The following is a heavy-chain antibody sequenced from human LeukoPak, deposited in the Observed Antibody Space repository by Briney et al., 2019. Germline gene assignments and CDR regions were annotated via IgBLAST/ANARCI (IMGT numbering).Heavy chain of an antibody. CDR2: INQDGNEK. V-gene: IGHV3-7*02. Sequence: GGSLRLACAASGFTFSSYLMSWVRQVPGKGLEWVANINQDGNEKFSVDSVRGRFTISRGDAENSLFLQMNSLRPEDTAGYYCARIYDSIRDHSGFGYWGQGTLVTVSS. J-gene: IGHJ4*02. CDR3: ARIYDSIRDHSGFGY. CDR1: GFTFSSYL. D-gene: IGHD5-12*01.